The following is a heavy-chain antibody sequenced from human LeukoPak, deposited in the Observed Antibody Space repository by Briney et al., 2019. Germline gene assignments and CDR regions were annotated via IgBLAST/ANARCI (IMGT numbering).Heavy chain of an antibody. D-gene: IGHD6-19*01. CDR1: GFTFSSYG. CDR3: AKISGWSGY. V-gene: IGHV3-30*18. J-gene: IGHJ4*02. Sequence: PGGSLRLSCAASGFTFSSYGMHWVRQAPGKGLEWVAVISYDGSNKYYADSVKGRFTISRDNSKNTLYLQMNSLRAEDTAVYYCAKISGWSGYWGQGTLVTVSS. CDR2: ISYDGSNK.